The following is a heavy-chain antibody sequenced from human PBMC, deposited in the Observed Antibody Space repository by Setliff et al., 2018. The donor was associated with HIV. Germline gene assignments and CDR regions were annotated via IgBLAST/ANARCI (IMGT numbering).Heavy chain of an antibody. CDR2: IRSKAYGGTT. Sequence: GGSLRLSCTASGFMFGDNAMSWVRQAPGKGLEWVGFIRSKAYGGTTEYAASVKGRFTISRDDSKSIASLQMNSLKTEDTAVYYCAKDRNRFYYDSSGYPDYWGQGTLVTVSS. J-gene: IGHJ4*02. D-gene: IGHD3-22*01. CDR1: GFMFGDNA. V-gene: IGHV3-49*04. CDR3: AKDRNRFYYDSSGYPDY.